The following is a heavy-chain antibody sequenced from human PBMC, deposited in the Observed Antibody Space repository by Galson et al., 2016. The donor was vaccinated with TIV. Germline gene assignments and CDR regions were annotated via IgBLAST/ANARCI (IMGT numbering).Heavy chain of an antibody. V-gene: IGHV1-69*04. CDR2: TIPVLGMT. D-gene: IGHD3-9*01. J-gene: IGHJ4*02. CDR3: ARADSVDISSTEY. CDR1: GGTFISYP. Sequence: SVKVSCKASGGTFISYPLSWVRQAPGQGLEWMGRTIPVLGMTNYAQNFQGRVTITADRSTGTAYLELSSLKPGDTAVYYCARADSVDISSTEYWGQGTLVTVSS.